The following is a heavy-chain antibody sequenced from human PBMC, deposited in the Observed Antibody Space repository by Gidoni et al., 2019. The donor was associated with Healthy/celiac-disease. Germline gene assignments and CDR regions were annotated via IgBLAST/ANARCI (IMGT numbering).Heavy chain of an antibody. CDR3: ARTDPRASGWPEIYYFDY. Sequence: QVQLHESGPGLVKPPQTLSPTCTVSAGPIRSGGYYWSWIRQHPGKGLEWIGYIYYSGSTYYNPSLKSRVTISVDTSKNQFSLKLSSVTAADTAVYYCARTDPRASGWPEIYYFDYWGQGTLVTVSS. V-gene: IGHV4-31*03. CDR2: IYYSGST. J-gene: IGHJ4*02. D-gene: IGHD6-19*01. CDR1: AGPIRSGGYY.